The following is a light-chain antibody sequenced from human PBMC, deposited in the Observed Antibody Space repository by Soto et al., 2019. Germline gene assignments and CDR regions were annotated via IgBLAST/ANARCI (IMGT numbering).Light chain of an antibody. Sequence: QAVVTQPPSVSGAPGQRVTISCTGSSSNIGAGYDVQWYQQLPGTAPKLLIYGNNNRPSGVPDRFSASKSGTSASLAITGLQAEDEADYYCQSYDSSLSGWVFGGGTKVTVL. CDR2: GNN. V-gene: IGLV1-40*01. J-gene: IGLJ3*02. CDR3: QSYDSSLSGWV. CDR1: SSNIGAGYD.